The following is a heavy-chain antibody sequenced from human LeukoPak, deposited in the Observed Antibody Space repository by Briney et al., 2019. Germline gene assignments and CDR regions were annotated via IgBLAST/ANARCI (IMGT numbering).Heavy chain of an antibody. J-gene: IGHJ4*02. V-gene: IGHV3-23*01. D-gene: IGHD3-22*01. CDR2: ISGSAHKI. CDR3: ARDRLNDSSGYYRDY. Sequence: GGSLRLSCVASGFTFSNYAMSWVRQAPEKGLDWVSVISGSAHKIRYADSVKGRFTISRDNSENTLYLQMNSLRAEDTAVYYCARDRLNDSSGYYRDYWGQGTLVTVSS. CDR1: GFTFSNYA.